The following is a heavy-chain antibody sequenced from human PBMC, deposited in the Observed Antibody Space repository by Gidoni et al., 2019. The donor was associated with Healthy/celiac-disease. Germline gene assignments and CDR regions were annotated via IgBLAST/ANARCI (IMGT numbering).Heavy chain of an antibody. CDR3: ARAPCSSTSCYRAGWFDP. V-gene: IGHV1-69*06. CDR2: IIPIFGTA. D-gene: IGHD2-2*01. CDR1: GGTFSSYA. J-gene: IGHJ5*02. Sequence: QVQLVQSGAEVKKPGSSVKVSCKASGGTFSSYAISWVRQAPGQGLEWMGGIIPIFGTANYAQKFQGRVTITADKSMSTAYMELSSLRSEDTAVYYCARAPCSSTSCYRAGWFDPWGQGTLVTVSS.